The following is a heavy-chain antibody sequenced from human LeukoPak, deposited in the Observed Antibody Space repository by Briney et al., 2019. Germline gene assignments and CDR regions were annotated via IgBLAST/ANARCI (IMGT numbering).Heavy chain of an antibody. V-gene: IGHV4-4*07. CDR2: IYTSGST. Sequence: SETLSLTCTVSGGSISSYYWSWIRQPAGKGLEWIGRIYTSGSTNYNPSLKSRVTMSVDTSKNQFSLKLSSVTAADTAVYYCARGIVEMATIDWFDPWGQGTLVTVSS. D-gene: IGHD5-24*01. J-gene: IGHJ5*02. CDR1: GGSISSYY. CDR3: ARGIVEMATIDWFDP.